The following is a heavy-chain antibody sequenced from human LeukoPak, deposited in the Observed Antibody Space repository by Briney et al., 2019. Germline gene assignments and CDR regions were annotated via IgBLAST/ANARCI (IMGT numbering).Heavy chain of an antibody. J-gene: IGHJ2*01. Sequence: SETLSLTCTVSGVSISTDYWTWVRQSPGKGLEWIGYIHYSGSTSYNPSLKSRVTISVDTSKNQFSLKLTSVTSADTAVYYCARGGSTSGNWYFDLWGRGTLVTVSS. V-gene: IGHV4-59*13. D-gene: IGHD2-2*01. CDR2: IHYSGST. CDR1: GVSISTDY. CDR3: ARGGSTSGNWYFDL.